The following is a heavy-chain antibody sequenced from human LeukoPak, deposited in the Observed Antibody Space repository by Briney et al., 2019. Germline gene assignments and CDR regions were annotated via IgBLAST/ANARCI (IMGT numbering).Heavy chain of an antibody. Sequence: GGSLRLSCAASGFTFSSYGMHWVRQAPGKGLEWVAVISYDGSNKYYADSVKGRFTISRDNSKNTLYLQMNSLRAEDTAVYYCAKTPFYGGNSGYYFDYWDQGTLVTVSS. V-gene: IGHV3-30*18. CDR2: ISYDGSNK. D-gene: IGHD4-23*01. CDR1: GFTFSSYG. J-gene: IGHJ4*02. CDR3: AKTPFYGGNSGYYFDY.